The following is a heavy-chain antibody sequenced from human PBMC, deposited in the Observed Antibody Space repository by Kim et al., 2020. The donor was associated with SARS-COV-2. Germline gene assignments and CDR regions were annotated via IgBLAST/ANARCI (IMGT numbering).Heavy chain of an antibody. Sequence: SETLSLTCAVSGGSISSSNWWSWVRQPPGKGLEWIGEIYHSGSTNYNPSLKSRVTISVDKSKNQFSLKLSSVTAADTAVYYCAGWTGGSQIWFGELLYPLYGMDVWGQGTTVTVSS. V-gene: IGHV4-4*02. J-gene: IGHJ6*02. CDR3: AGWTGGSQIWFGELLYPLYGMDV. D-gene: IGHD3-10*01. CDR1: GGSISSSNW. CDR2: IYHSGST.